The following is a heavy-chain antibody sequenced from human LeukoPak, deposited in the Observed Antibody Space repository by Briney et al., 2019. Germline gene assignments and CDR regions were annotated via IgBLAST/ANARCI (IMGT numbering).Heavy chain of an antibody. CDR1: GGTFSSYA. CDR2: IIPILGIA. J-gene: IGHJ4*02. CDR3: ARGSYDSSGYYHY. Sequence: SVKVSCKASGGTFSSYAISWVRQAPGQGLEWMGRIIPILGIANYAQKFQGRVTITADKSTSTAYMELSSLRSEDTAVYYCARGSYDSSGYYHYWGQGTLVTVSS. D-gene: IGHD3-22*01. V-gene: IGHV1-69*04.